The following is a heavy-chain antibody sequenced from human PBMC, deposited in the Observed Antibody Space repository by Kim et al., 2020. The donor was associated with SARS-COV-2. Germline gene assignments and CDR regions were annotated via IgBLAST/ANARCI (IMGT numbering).Heavy chain of an antibody. D-gene: IGHD6-19*01. Sequence: SETLSLTCTVSGGSITNYYWSWIRQPPGKGLEWIGYILYTGSTNYNPSLKSRVTISVDTSKNQFSLRLSSVTAADTAVYYCARHPPRAHSSGPFGTFDI. CDR3: ARHPPRAHSSGPFGTFDI. V-gene: IGHV4-59*08. CDR2: ILYTGST. J-gene: IGHJ3*02. CDR1: GGSITNYY.